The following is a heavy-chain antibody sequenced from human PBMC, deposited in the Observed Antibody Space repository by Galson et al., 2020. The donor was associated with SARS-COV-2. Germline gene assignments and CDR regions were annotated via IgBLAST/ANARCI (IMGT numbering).Heavy chain of an antibody. D-gene: IGHD1-1*01. CDR3: ASEKGDYNWNEPAVFDV. V-gene: IGHV1-18*01. Sequence: ASVKVSCKTPGDSFASYGIHWVRQAPGQGLEWMGWISTYNGDTNSAQKFQGRVSLTTDTSSSTVYMDLKSLRSDDTAVYYCASEKGDYNWNEPAVFDVWGQGTMVIVSS. CDR2: ISTYNGDT. J-gene: IGHJ3*01. CDR1: GDSFASYG.